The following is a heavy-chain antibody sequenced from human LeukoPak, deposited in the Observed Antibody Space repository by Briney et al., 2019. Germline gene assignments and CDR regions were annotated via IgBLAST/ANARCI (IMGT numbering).Heavy chain of an antibody. CDR1: GYTLTGYY. CDR2: IIPILGIA. V-gene: IGHV1-69*02. CDR3: ANPNY. J-gene: IGHJ4*02. Sequence: GASVKVSCKAAGYTLTGYYMHWLRQAPGQGLEWMGRIIPILGIANYAQKFQGRVTITADKSTSTAYMELSSLRSEDTAVYYCANPNYWGQGTLVTVSS.